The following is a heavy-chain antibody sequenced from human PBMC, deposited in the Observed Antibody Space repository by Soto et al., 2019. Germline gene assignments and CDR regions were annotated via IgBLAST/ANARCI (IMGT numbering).Heavy chain of an antibody. CDR1: GYSITSGYY. D-gene: IGHD1-1*01. J-gene: IGHJ5*02. V-gene: IGHV4-38-2*01. Sequence: SETLSLTCAVSGYSITSGYYWGWIRQPPGKGLEWIGSIYQSGSTYYNPSLKSRVTISVDTSKNQFSLKVSSVTATDTAVYYCARVEGPSYGGWFDPWGQGTLVTVSS. CDR3: ARVEGPSYGGWFDP. CDR2: IYQSGST.